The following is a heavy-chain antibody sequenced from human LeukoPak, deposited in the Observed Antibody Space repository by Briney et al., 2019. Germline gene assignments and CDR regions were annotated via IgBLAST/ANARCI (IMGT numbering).Heavy chain of an antibody. D-gene: IGHD2-2*01. CDR1: GGTFRNYI. CDR2: VMPMFNTS. V-gene: IGHV1-69*13. J-gene: IGHJ5*02. CDR3: AKVQNEVVPIAMRGWFDP. Sequence: ASVKVSCKASGGTFRNYIFSWVRQAPGQGLEWMGGVMPMFNTSNYAQKFQGRVTITADENTSTVYMESSSLRSEDTAVYYCAKVQNEVVPIAMRGWFDPWGQGTLVAVSS.